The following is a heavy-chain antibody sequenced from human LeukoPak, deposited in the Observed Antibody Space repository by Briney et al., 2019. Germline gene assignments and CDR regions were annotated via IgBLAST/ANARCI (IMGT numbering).Heavy chain of an antibody. CDR2: MSGSGGST. J-gene: IGHJ4*02. V-gene: IGHV3-23*01. D-gene: IGHD2-21*02. CDR3: AKITSYCSADCFPYYFDH. CDR1: GFAFSSYT. Sequence: GGSLRLSCAASGFAFSSYTMAWVRQAPGKGLEWVSAMSGSGGSTYYADSVKGRFTISRDNSKNTLSLQMNSLRAEDTAPYYCAKITSYCSADCFPYYFDHWGQGTLVTVSS.